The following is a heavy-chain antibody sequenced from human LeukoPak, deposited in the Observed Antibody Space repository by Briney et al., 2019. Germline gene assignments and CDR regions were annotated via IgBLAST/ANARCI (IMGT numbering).Heavy chain of an antibody. CDR1: GLTFDTYA. J-gene: IGHJ4*02. Sequence: GGSLRLSCAASGLTFDTYAMNWVRHAPGKGLEWVSAISGSGSNTYYADSVKGRFTISRDNSKSTLYLLINSLRADDTAVYYCARGNGDYAIHPDYWGQGTLVTVSS. CDR2: ISGSGSNT. V-gene: IGHV3-23*01. CDR3: ARGNGDYAIHPDY. D-gene: IGHD4-17*01.